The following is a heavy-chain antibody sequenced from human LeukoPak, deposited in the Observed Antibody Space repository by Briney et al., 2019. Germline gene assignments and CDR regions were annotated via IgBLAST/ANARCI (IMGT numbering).Heavy chain of an antibody. D-gene: IGHD3-22*01. V-gene: IGHV3-21*01. CDR3: ARGSYYYDSSGYYYLF. Sequence: PGGSLRLSCAASVFTFSSYSMNWVRQAPGKGLEWVSSISSSSSYIYYADSEKGRFTISRDNPKNSLYLQMNSLRAEDTAVYYCARGSYYYDSSGYYYLFWGQGTLVTVSS. CDR1: VFTFSSYS. CDR2: ISSSSSYI. J-gene: IGHJ4*02.